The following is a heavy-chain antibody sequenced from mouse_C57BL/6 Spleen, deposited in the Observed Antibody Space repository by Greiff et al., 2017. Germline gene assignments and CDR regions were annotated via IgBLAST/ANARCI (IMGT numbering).Heavy chain of an antibody. Sequence: EVQLQQSGAELVRPGASVKLSCTASGFNIKDYYMHWVKQRPEQGLEWIGRIDPEDGDTEYAPTFQGKATLTADTSSNTAYLRLSLLTYEDTAVYYCTASSDGPHWYFDVWGTGTTVTVSS. CDR2: IDPEDGDT. D-gene: IGHD2-3*01. V-gene: IGHV14-1*01. CDR3: TASSDGPHWYFDV. J-gene: IGHJ1*03. CDR1: GFNIKDYY.